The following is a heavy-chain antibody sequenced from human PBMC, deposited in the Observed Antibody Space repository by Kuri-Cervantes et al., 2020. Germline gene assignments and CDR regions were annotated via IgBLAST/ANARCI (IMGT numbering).Heavy chain of an antibody. Sequence: SLRLSCAASGFTFSSYGMHWVRQAPGKGLEWVAVISYDGSNKYYADSVKGRFTISRDNSKNTLYLQMNSLRAEDTAVYYCAKGKGLYSYGYYGFDYWGQGTLVTVSS. D-gene: IGHD5-18*01. J-gene: IGHJ4*02. V-gene: IGHV3-30*18. CDR1: GFTFSSYG. CDR3: AKGKGLYSYGYYGFDY. CDR2: ISYDGSNK.